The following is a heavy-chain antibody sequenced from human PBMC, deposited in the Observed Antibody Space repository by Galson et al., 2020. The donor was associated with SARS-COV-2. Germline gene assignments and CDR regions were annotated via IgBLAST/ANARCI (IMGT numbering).Heavy chain of an antibody. J-gene: IGHJ3*01. V-gene: IGHV1-69*05. D-gene: IGHD2-15*01. CDR3: ARDLLNAFDV. CDR2: IIPIFGTA. Sequence: ASVKVSCKASRGTFSSYAISWVRQAPGQGLEWMGGIIPIFGTANYPQKLQGRVTITTDESTSTAYMALSSLSSEYTAVYYCARDLLNAFDVWGQGTMVTVSS. CDR1: RGTFSSYA.